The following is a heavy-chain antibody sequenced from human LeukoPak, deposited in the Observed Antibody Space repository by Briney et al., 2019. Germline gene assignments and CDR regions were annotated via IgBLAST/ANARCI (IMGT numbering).Heavy chain of an antibody. Sequence: ASVKVSCKASGYTFTGYYVHWVRQAPGQGLEWMGWMNPKSGGTSYAQKFQGRVTMTRDMSTSTAYMELRSLRSDDTAVYYCAGGKYDSSGYYYIRLDYWGQGTLVTVSS. CDR2: MNPKSGGT. J-gene: IGHJ4*02. D-gene: IGHD3-22*01. CDR1: GYTFTGYY. V-gene: IGHV1-2*02. CDR3: AGGKYDSSGYYYIRLDY.